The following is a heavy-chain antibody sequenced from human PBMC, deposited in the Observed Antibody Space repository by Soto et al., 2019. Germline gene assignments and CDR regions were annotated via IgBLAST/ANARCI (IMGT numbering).Heavy chain of an antibody. J-gene: IGHJ6*02. CDR2: IDAAGGGT. CDR1: GITFNKSW. Sequence: EAQLVESGGGLVQPGGSLRLSCAASGITFNKSWMHWVRQAPGKGLVWVSRIDAAGGGTTYADSVKGRFTISRDNAKNTLFLQRSSLRADDTVVYYCATDRAYALDVWGQGTTVTVSS. CDR3: ATDRAYALDV. V-gene: IGHV3-74*01.